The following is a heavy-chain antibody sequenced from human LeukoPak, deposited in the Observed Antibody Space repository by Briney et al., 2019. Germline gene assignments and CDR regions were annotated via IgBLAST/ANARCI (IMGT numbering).Heavy chain of an antibody. V-gene: IGHV1-69*06. Sequence: SLKVSCKASGASFSSYAISWVRQAPGQGLEWMGRIIPIFGTPNYAQRFQGRVTITADIVSSTAYMEVNNLTSEDTAVYFCAKQGALRQDYYMDVWGNGSTATVSS. CDR3: AKQGALRQDYYMDV. CDR2: IIPIFGTP. J-gene: IGHJ6*03. CDR1: GASFSSYA.